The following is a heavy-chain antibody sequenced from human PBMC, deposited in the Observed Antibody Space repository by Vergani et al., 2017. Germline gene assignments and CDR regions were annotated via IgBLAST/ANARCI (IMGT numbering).Heavy chain of an antibody. CDR3: AKDREWLVIGY. CDR2: ISYDGSNK. CDR1: GFTFSSYG. V-gene: IGHV3-30*18. D-gene: IGHD6-19*01. J-gene: IGHJ4*02. Sequence: QVQLVESGGGVVQPGRSLRLSCAASGFTFSSYGMHWVRQAPGKGLEWVAVISYDGSNKYYADSVKGRFTISRDNSKITLYLQMNSLRAEDTAVYYCAKDREWLVIGYWGQGTLVTVSS.